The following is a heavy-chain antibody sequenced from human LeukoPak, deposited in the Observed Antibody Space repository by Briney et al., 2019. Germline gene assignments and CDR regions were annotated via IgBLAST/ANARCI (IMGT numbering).Heavy chain of an antibody. CDR3: ARVPVIQYYYGMDV. D-gene: IGHD3-16*02. Sequence: ASVKVSCKASGYTFTGYYMHWVRQAPGQGLEWMGWINPNSGGTNYAQKFQGRVTMTRVTSISTAYMELSRLRSDDTAVYYCARVPVIQYYYGMDVWGQGTTVTVSS. V-gene: IGHV1-2*02. J-gene: IGHJ6*02. CDR2: INPNSGGT. CDR1: GYTFTGYY.